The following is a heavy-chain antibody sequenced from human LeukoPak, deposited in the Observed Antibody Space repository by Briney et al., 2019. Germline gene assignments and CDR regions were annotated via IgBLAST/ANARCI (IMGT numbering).Heavy chain of an antibody. CDR1: GGSISSYY. J-gene: IGHJ5*02. Sequence: SETLSLTCTVSGGSISSYYWSWIRQPPGKGLEWIGYSYYSGSTNYNPALKSRVTISVDTSRNQFSLNLSSVTAADTAVYYCARHYGPWGQGTLVAVSS. V-gene: IGHV4-59*08. CDR2: SYYSGST. D-gene: IGHD4-17*01. CDR3: ARHYGP.